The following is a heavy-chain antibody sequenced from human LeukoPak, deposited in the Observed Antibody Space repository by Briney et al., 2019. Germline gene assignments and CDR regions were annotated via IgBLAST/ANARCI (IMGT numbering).Heavy chain of an antibody. Sequence: SVKVSCKASGGAFSSYAISWVRQAPGQGLEWMGGIIPIFGTANYAQKFQGRVTITADESTSTAYMELSSLRSEDTAVYYCARREDGYNYNYFDYWGQGTLVTVSS. CDR3: ARREDGYNYNYFDY. J-gene: IGHJ4*02. CDR2: IIPIFGTA. V-gene: IGHV1-69*01. CDR1: GGAFSSYA. D-gene: IGHD5-24*01.